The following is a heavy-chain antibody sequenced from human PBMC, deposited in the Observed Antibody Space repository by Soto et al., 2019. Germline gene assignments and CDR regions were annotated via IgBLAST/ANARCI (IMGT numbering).Heavy chain of an antibody. Sequence: SETLSLTCTVSGGSISSSSYYWGWIRQPPGKGLEWIGSIFYSGSTYYNPSLKSRVTISVDTSKNQFSLKLSSVTAADTAVYYCVCIFSGGYSYGFYYHGMDVWGQGTTVTVSS. CDR2: IFYSGST. V-gene: IGHV4-39*01. CDR3: VCIFSGGYSYGFYYHGMDV. D-gene: IGHD5-18*01. J-gene: IGHJ6*02. CDR1: GGSISSSSYY.